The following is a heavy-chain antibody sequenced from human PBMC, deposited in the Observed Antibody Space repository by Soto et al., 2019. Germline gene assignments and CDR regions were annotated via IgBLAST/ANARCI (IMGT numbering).Heavy chain of an antibody. CDR2: ISSSSSYI. CDR3: ARDPPKDIVVVVADPHWFDP. CDR1: GFTFSSYS. Sequence: GGSLRLSCAASGFTFSSYSMNWVRQAPGKGLEWVSSISSSSSYIYYADSVKGRFTISRDNAKNSLYLQMNSLRAEDTAVYYCARDPPKDIVVVVADPHWFDPWGQGTLVTVSS. V-gene: IGHV3-21*01. J-gene: IGHJ5*02. D-gene: IGHD2-15*01.